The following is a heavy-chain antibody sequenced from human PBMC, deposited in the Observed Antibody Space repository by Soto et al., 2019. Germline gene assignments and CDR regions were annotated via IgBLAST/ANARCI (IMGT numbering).Heavy chain of an antibody. J-gene: IGHJ4*02. CDR2: ISYRGIT. V-gene: IGHV4-31*03. Sequence: QVQLQESGPGLVKPSQTLSLTCTVSGGSISSGGYSWTWIRQHPGKGLGWIGYISYRGITYYNPSLKSRVTISVDTSKNQSSLKLSSVTAADTAVCYCAREPLDWGQGTLVTVSS. CDR3: AREPLD. CDR1: GGSISSGGYS.